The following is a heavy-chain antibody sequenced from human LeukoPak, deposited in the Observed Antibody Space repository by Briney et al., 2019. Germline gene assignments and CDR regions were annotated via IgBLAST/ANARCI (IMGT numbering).Heavy chain of an antibody. CDR3: AKGLCSGGSCCPDH. Sequence: GGSLRLSCAASGFTFDDYTMHWVRQAPGKNLEWISLIGWDGDGANYADSVKGRFTIARDNKKNLLHLQMDSLRSEDTALYFCAKGLCSGGSCCPDHWGQGTLVTVSS. CDR2: IGWDGDGA. J-gene: IGHJ5*02. V-gene: IGHV3-43*01. D-gene: IGHD2-15*01. CDR1: GFTFDDYT.